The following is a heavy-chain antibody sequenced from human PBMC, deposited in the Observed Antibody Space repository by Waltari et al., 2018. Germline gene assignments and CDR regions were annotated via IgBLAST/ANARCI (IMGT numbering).Heavy chain of an antibody. Sequence: QLQLQESGPRLVRPSETLSLTCTVSGGSISSTTYYWAWIRQTPGKGLEWIGYIHYSGNTYYNPSLRSLVTISVDTSKNQFSLNLRSVTASDTAVYYCARRVVTTGGVDYWGQGTLVTVSS. J-gene: IGHJ4*02. V-gene: IGHV4-39*07. CDR3: ARRVVTTGGVDY. D-gene: IGHD2-21*02. CDR1: GGSISSTTYY. CDR2: IHYSGNT.